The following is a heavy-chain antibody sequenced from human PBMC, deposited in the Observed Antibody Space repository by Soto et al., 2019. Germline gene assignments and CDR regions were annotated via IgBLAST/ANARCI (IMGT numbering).Heavy chain of an antibody. CDR1: GTPISSYY. J-gene: IGHJ4*02. V-gene: IGHV4-59*01. CDR2: IHYSGTT. Sequence: VHLQESGPGLVKPSETLSLNCTDSGTPISSYYWWWLRQPHGKGLEWIANIHYSGTTNYNPSLASRVTVSVDTAKNQFSLKMTSVTEADRAMYFCARYNSYAIVYWGRGTLVTVSS. CDR3: ARYNSYAIVY. D-gene: IGHD2-8*01.